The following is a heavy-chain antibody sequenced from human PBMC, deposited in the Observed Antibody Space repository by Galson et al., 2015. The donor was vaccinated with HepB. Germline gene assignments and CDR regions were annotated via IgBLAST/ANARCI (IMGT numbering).Heavy chain of an antibody. CDR2: INWNGVIT. Sequence: SLRLSCAASGFTFDDYGMSWVRQAPGKGLEWVSGINWNGVITSYADSVKGRFTISRDNAKNSLYLQMNSLRAEDTALYHCARSPARGELLFVSDYWGQGTLVTVSS. J-gene: IGHJ4*02. V-gene: IGHV3-20*01. CDR3: ARSPARGELLFVSDY. CDR1: GFTFDDYG. D-gene: IGHD3-10*01.